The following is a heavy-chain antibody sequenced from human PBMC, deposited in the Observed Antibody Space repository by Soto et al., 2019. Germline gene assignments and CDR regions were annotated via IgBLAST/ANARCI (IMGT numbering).Heavy chain of an antibody. CDR1: GFTFNNYS. CDR3: AKDRLAGNFDY. J-gene: IGHJ4*02. V-gene: IGHV3-23*01. CDR2: ISATGGST. Sequence: PGGALRLSCAPSGFTFNNYSMNLGRQAPGKGLEWVATISATGGSTYYADSVKGRFTISRDNSKNTLYLQMNGLRVEDTAVYYCAKDRLAGNFDYWGQGTQVTVSS.